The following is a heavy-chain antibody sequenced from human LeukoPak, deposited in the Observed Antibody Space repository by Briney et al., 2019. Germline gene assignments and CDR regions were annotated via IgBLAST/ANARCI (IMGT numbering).Heavy chain of an antibody. CDR3: ARGLAAAGTSYFDY. V-gene: IGHV4-59*02. CDR2: IYYSGST. D-gene: IGHD6-13*01. CDR1: GGSVSSYY. Sequence: PSETLSLTCTVSGGSVSSYYWSWIRQPPGKGLEWIGYIYYSGSTNYSPSLKGRVTISVDTSKNQFSLKLSSVTAADTAVYDCARGLAAAGTSYFDYWGQGTLVTVSS. J-gene: IGHJ4*02.